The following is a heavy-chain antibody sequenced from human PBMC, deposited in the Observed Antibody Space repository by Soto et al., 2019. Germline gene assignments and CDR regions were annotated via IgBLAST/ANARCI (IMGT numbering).Heavy chain of an antibody. Sequence: GGSLRLSCAASGFTFSRNAMHWFRQAPGKGLEWVAVISYVGDNKYYADSVKGRFTISRDNSKNTLYLQMNSLRAEDTAVYYCARDRSPMAPYSYYYYGMDLWGQGTTVTVSS. D-gene: IGHD3-10*01. J-gene: IGHJ6*02. CDR3: ARDRSPMAPYSYYYYGMDL. CDR2: ISYVGDNK. CDR1: GFTFSRNA. V-gene: IGHV3-30-3*01.